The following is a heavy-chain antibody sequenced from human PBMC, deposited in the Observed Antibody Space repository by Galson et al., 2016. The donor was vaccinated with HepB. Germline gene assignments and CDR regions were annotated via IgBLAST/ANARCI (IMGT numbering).Heavy chain of an antibody. Sequence: SVKVSCKASGYTFTSYGISWVRQAPGQGLEWMGWISAYNGNTNYAQKPQGRVTMTTDTSTSTAYMELRSLRSDDTAVYYCASVRSDYYYGMDVWGQGTTVTVSS. J-gene: IGHJ6*02. CDR2: ISAYNGNT. CDR1: GYTFTSYG. CDR3: ASVRSDYYYGMDV. V-gene: IGHV1-18*01. D-gene: IGHD6-6*01.